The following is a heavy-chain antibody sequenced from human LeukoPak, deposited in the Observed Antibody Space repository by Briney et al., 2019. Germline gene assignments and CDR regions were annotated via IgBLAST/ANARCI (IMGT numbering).Heavy chain of an antibody. CDR2: INHSGST. V-gene: IGHV4-34*01. J-gene: IGHJ6*03. CDR3: ARDRTGGDYDNYYYYYYMDV. CDR1: GGSFSGYY. D-gene: IGHD4-17*01. Sequence: SETLSLTCAVYGGSFSGYYWSWIRQPPGKGLEWIGEINHSGSTNYNPSLKSRVTISVDTSKNQFSLKLSSVTAADTAVYYCARDRTGGDYDNYYYYYYMDVWGKGTTVTVSS.